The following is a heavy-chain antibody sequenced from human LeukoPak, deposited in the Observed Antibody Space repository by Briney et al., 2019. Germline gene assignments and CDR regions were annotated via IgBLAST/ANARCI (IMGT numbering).Heavy chain of an antibody. CDR2: ISAYNGNT. J-gene: IGHJ6*03. CDR3: ATPGIAAAGNYYYMDV. V-gene: IGHV1-18*01. D-gene: IGHD6-13*01. Sequence: GASVKVSCKASGYIFTSYGISWVRQAPGQGLEWMGWISAYNGNTNYAQKLQGRVTMTTDTSTRTAYMEMRSLRSDDTAVYYCATPGIAAAGNYYYMDVWGKGTTVTVSS. CDR1: GYIFTSYG.